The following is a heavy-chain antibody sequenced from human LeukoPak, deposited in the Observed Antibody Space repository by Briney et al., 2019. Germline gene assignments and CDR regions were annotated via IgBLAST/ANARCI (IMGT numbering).Heavy chain of an antibody. D-gene: IGHD3-22*01. CDR3: ASLNSSGYYPYFDY. Sequence: SETLSLTCTVSGGSISSYYWSWIRQPPGKGLEWIGYIYYSGSTNYNPSLKSRVTISVDTSKNQFSLKLSSVTAADTAVYYCASLNSSGYYPYFDYWGQGTLVTVSS. CDR1: GGSISSYY. CDR2: IYYSGST. J-gene: IGHJ4*02. V-gene: IGHV4-59*12.